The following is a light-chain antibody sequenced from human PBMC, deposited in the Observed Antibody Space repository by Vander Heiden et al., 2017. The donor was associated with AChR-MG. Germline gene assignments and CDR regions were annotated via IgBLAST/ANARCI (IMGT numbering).Light chain of an antibody. CDR1: SSDIGGYNY. V-gene: IGLV2-8*01. J-gene: IGLJ1*01. Sequence: QSALTQPPSASGSPGQSVTMSCTGSSSDIGGYNYVSWYQQHSGKAPKLMIYEVSKRPSGVPDRFSGSKSGNTASLTVSGLQAEDEADYYCSSYADNVKYGCGTGTKVTVL. CDR2: EVS. CDR3: SSYADNVKYG.